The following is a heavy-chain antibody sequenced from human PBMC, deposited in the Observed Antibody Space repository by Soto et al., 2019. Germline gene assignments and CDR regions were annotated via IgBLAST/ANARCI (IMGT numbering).Heavy chain of an antibody. V-gene: IGHV1-69*13. CDR1: GGTFSSYA. Sequence: WASVKVSCKASGGTFSSYAISWVRQAPGQGLEWMGGIIPIFGTANYAQKFQGRVTITADESTSTAYMELSSLRSEDTAVYYCARDTRDYYDSSGPFDYWGQGTLVTVSS. CDR2: IIPIFGTA. D-gene: IGHD3-22*01. J-gene: IGHJ4*02. CDR3: ARDTRDYYDSSGPFDY.